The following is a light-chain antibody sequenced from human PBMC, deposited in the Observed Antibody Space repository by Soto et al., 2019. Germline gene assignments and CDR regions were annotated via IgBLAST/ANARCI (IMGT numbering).Light chain of an antibody. CDR1: SSDVGGYNH. J-gene: IGLJ3*02. Sequence: QSALTQPASASGSAGQSVTISCTGTSSDVGGYNHVSWYQPHPGKAPKLIIYEVSKRPSGVPSRFSGSKSGNTASLTVSGLQAEDEEDYYCSSYSGSSTWVFGGGTKVTVL. V-gene: IGLV2-8*01. CDR3: SSYSGSSTWV. CDR2: EVS.